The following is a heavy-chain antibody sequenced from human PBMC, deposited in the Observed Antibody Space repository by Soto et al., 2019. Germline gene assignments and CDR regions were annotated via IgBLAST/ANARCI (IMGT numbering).Heavy chain of an antibody. CDR1: GGSISSYY. CDR2: IYYSGST. Sequence: SETLSLTCTVSGGSISSYYWSWIRQPPGKGLEWIGYIYYSGSTNYNPSLKSRVTISVDTSKNQFSLKLSSVTAADTAVYYCARVKVVAATPDYFQHWGQGTLVTVSS. J-gene: IGHJ1*01. CDR3: ARVKVVAATPDYFQH. D-gene: IGHD2-15*01. V-gene: IGHV4-59*01.